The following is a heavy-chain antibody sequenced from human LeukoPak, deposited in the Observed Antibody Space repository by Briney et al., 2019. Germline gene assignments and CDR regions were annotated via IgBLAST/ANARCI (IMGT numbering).Heavy chain of an antibody. J-gene: IGHJ6*03. CDR2: IYYSGST. Sequence: SETLSLTCTVSGGSISSYYWSWIRQPPGKGLEWIGYIYYSGSTNYNPSLKSRVTISVDTSKNQFSLKLSSVTAADTAVYYCARVSAAAGLSYYYYMDVWGKGTTVTVSS. CDR1: GGSISSYY. CDR3: ARVSAAAGLSYYYYMDV. V-gene: IGHV4-59*01. D-gene: IGHD6-13*01.